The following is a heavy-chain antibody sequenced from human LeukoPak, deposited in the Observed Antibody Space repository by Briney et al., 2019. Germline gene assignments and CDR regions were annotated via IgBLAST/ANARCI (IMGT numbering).Heavy chain of an antibody. CDR2: LYSGGAT. CDR3: TKLKGWYGEGFFDY. D-gene: IGHD6-19*01. CDR1: GFTVSSNY. J-gene: IGHJ4*02. V-gene: IGHV3-53*01. Sequence: GGSLRLSCAASGFTVSSNYMSWVRQPAGEGLEWVSVLYSGGATFYADSVKGRFTISRDTSKNTLYLQMNDLRADDTAVYYCTKLKGWYGEGFFDYWGQGTLVTVSS.